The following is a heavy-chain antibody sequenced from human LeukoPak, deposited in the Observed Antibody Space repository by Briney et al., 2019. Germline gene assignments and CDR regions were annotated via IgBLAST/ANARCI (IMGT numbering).Heavy chain of an antibody. D-gene: IGHD2-21*01. V-gene: IGHV3-7*01. CDR1: GFTFSDFW. CDR3: AKARSYCGGDCSLYAFDI. CDR2: IKEDGTEK. Sequence: GGSLRLSCAGSGFTFSDFWMTWVRQTPGKGLEWVANIKEDGTEKNLVDSVKGRFTISRDNSKNTLYLQMNSLRAEDTAVYYCAKARSYCGGDCSLYAFDIWGQGTMVTVSS. J-gene: IGHJ3*02.